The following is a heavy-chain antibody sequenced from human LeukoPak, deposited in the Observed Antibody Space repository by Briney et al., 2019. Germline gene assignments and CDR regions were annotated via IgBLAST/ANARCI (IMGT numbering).Heavy chain of an antibody. CDR3: AKRGVVIRVILVGFHKEAYYFDS. CDR2: ISGSGGRT. D-gene: IGHD3-22*01. CDR1: GITLSNYG. V-gene: IGHV3-23*01. J-gene: IGHJ4*02. Sequence: GGSLRLSCAVSGITLSNYGMSWVRQAPGKGLEWVAGISGSGGRTNYADSVKGRFTISRDNPKNPLYLQMNSLRAEDTAVYFCAKRGVVIRVILVGFHKEAYYFDSWGQGALVTVSS.